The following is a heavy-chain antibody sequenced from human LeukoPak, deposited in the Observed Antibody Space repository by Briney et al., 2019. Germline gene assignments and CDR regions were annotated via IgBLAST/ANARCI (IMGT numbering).Heavy chain of an antibody. D-gene: IGHD1-14*01. CDR3: ARDPLRGAPDYFDY. Sequence: SVKVSCKASGGTFSIYAISWVRQAPGQGLEWMGGIIPIFGTANYAQKFQGRVTITTDESTSTAYMELSSLRTEDTAVYYCARDPLRGAPDYFDYWGQGTLVTVSS. CDR1: GGTFSIYA. CDR2: IIPIFGTA. V-gene: IGHV1-69*05. J-gene: IGHJ4*02.